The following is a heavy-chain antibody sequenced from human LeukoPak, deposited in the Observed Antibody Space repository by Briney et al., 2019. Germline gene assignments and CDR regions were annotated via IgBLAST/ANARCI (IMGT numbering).Heavy chain of an antibody. CDR3: ARVLSGGWNYYYMDV. Sequence: SVKVSCKASGYTFTSYGISWVRQAPGQGLEWMGGIIPIFGATNYAQKFQGRVTITADESTSTAYMELSSLRSEDTAVYYCARVLSGGWNYYYMDVWGKGTTVTVSS. V-gene: IGHV1-69*13. CDR1: GYTFTSYG. J-gene: IGHJ6*03. D-gene: IGHD2-15*01. CDR2: IIPIFGAT.